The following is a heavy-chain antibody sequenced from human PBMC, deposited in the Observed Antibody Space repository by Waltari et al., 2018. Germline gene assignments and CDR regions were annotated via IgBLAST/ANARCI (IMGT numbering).Heavy chain of an antibody. CDR3: ARTYYYDSRDFDH. V-gene: IGHV1-18*04. CDR2: ISGYNGNT. Sequence: QVQMVQSGPEVTKPGASVKVSCKSSGYTFSNYGISGVLLAPGHGLEWMGWISGYNGNTMYAPKVQGRVTVTTDTSTGTTYMELRSLRSDDTAVYYCARTYYYDSRDFDHWGQGTLVTVSS. D-gene: IGHD3-22*01. J-gene: IGHJ4*02. CDR1: GYTFSNYG.